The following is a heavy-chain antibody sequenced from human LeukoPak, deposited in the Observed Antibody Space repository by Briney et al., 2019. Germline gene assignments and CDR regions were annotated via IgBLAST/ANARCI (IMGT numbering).Heavy chain of an antibody. J-gene: IGHJ4*02. CDR1: GFTVSSNY. CDR3: ASKAY. Sequence: GGSLRLSXAASGFTVSSNYMSWVGQAPGKGLKWVSVIYSGGSTYCADSVKGRFTISRDNSKNTLYLQMNSLRAEDTAVYYCASKAYWGQGTLVTVSS. CDR2: IYSGGST. V-gene: IGHV3-66*02.